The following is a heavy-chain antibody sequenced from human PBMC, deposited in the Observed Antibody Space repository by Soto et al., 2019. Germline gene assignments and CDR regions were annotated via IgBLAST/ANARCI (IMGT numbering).Heavy chain of an antibody. CDR2: ISSSSSYI. Sequence: EVQLVESGGGLVKPGGSLRLSCAASGFTFSSYSMNWVRQAPGKGLEWVSSISSSSSYIYYADSVKRRFTISRDNAKNSLYLQMNSLRAEDTAVYYCARDSEDTAMVLYWGQGTLVTVSS. V-gene: IGHV3-21*01. CDR1: GFTFSSYS. J-gene: IGHJ4*02. D-gene: IGHD5-18*01. CDR3: ARDSEDTAMVLY.